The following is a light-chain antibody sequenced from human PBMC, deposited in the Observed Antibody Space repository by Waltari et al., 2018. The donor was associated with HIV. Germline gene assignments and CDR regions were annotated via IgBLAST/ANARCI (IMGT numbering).Light chain of an antibody. CDR2: YQSDSNK. V-gene: IGLV5-45*03. Sequence: QAVLTQPSSLSASRGASASLTCTLRSDINVGSYWMYWYQQKPGSPPQYLLKYQSDSNKQQGSGVPSRFSGSKHASANAGILFISGLQSQDEADYYCMIWHSSAWVFGGGTKLTVL. CDR1: SDINVGSYW. CDR3: MIWHSSAWV. J-gene: IGLJ3*02.